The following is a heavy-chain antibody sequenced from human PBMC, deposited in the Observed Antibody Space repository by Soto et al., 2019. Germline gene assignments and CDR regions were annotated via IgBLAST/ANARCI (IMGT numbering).Heavy chain of an antibody. J-gene: IGHJ5*02. CDR2: ISAENGNT. CDR3: ARGNYDFWSGYPNWFDP. V-gene: IGHV1-24*01. D-gene: IGHD3-3*01. CDR1: GYTLTELS. Sequence: ASVKVSCKVSGYTLTELSMHWVRQAPGKGLEWMGGISAENGNTIYAQKLQGRVTMTTDTSTSTAYMELRSLRSDDTAVYYCARGNYDFWSGYPNWFDPWGQGTLVTVSS.